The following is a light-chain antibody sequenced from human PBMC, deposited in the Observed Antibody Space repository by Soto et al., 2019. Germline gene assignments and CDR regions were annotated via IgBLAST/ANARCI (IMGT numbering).Light chain of an antibody. CDR2: KAS. Sequence: DIQMTQSPSTLSASVGDRVTITCRASQSINTWLAWYQQKPGKAPRLLIYKASSLDSGVPSRFSGSGSGTEFTLTINSLQPDDLATYYCQQYNSYSWTFGQGTMVEIK. CDR1: QSINTW. CDR3: QQYNSYSWT. J-gene: IGKJ1*01. V-gene: IGKV1-5*03.